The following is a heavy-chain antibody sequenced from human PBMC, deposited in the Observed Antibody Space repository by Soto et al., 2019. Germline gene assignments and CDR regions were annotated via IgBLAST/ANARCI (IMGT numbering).Heavy chain of an antibody. CDR2: ISAYNGNT. V-gene: IGHV1-18*01. Sequence: QVQLVQSGAEVKKPGASVKVSCKASGYTFTSYGISWVRQAPGQGLEWMGWISAYNGNTNYAQKLQGRVTMTTDTSTSTAYMELRSLSSDDTAVYYCARDAIVLVPAAIGWFDPWGQGTLVTVSS. J-gene: IGHJ5*02. D-gene: IGHD2-2*01. CDR3: ARDAIVLVPAAIGWFDP. CDR1: GYTFTSYG.